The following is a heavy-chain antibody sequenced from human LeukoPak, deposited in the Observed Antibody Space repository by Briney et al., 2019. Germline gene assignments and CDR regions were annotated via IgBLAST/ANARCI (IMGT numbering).Heavy chain of an antibody. V-gene: IGHV4-59*12. CDR1: GGSISSYY. Sequence: PSETLSLTCTVSGGSISSYYWSWIRQPPGKGLEWIGYIYYSGSTNYNPSLKSRVTISVDTSKNQFSLKLSSVTAADTAVYYCARRNYYGSGLPFDYWGQGTLVTVSS. CDR2: IYYSGST. D-gene: IGHD3-10*01. J-gene: IGHJ4*02. CDR3: ARRNYYGSGLPFDY.